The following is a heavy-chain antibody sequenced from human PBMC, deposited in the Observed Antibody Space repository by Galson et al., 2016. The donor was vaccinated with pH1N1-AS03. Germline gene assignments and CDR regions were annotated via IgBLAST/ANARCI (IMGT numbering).Heavy chain of an antibody. V-gene: IGHV3-30*04. J-gene: IGHJ4*02. CDR3: TKDSVSGWYGSYYDF. CDR1: GFNFSTYS. Sequence: SLRLSCAASGFNFSTYSVHWVRQPPGRGLQWVALISYDGTKKFYADSVKGRFTISRDTSKNTLYLQMNSLRVEDTALYYCTKDSVSGWYGSYYDFRGQGTLVLVSS. D-gene: IGHD6-19*01. CDR2: ISYDGTKK.